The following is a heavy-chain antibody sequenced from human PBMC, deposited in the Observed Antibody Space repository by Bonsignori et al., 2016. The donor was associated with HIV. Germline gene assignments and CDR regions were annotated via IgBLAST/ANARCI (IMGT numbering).Heavy chain of an antibody. J-gene: IGHJ6*04. CDR3: ARDEGIRGDIVVVPAVDV. D-gene: IGHD2-2*01. V-gene: IGHV3-11*01. CDR2: ISSSGSTI. CDR1: GFTFSDYY. Sequence: GGSLRLSCAASGFTFSDYYMSWIRQAPGKGLEWVSYISSSGSTIYYADSVKGRFTISRDNAKNSLYLQMNSLRAEDTAVYYCARDEGIRGDIVVVPAVDVWGKGTTVTVSS.